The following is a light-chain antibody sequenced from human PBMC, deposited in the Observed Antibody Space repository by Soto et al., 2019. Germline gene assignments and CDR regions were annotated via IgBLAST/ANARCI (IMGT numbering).Light chain of an antibody. J-gene: IGKJ1*01. Sequence: EIVLTQSPGTLSLSPGERATLSCRASQSVSSSYLAWYQQNPGQAPRLLIYGASSRATGIPDRFSGSASGTEFTLTISRLETEDFAVYYCQQYGSSPLWTFGQGTKVEIK. V-gene: IGKV3-20*01. CDR2: GAS. CDR3: QQYGSSPLWT. CDR1: QSVSSSY.